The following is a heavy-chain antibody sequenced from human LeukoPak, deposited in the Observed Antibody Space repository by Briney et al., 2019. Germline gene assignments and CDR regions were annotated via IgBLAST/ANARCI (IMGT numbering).Heavy chain of an antibody. CDR3: ARDRGTYYYDSSGYYDAFDI. D-gene: IGHD3-22*01. V-gene: IGHV4-4*07. Sequence: SETLSLTCTVSVGSISSYYWSWIRQPAGKGLEWIGRIYTSGSTNYNPSLKSRVTMSVDTSKNQFSLKLSSVTAADTAVYYCARDRGTYYYDSSGYYDAFDIWGQGTMVTVSS. CDR1: VGSISSYY. J-gene: IGHJ3*02. CDR2: IYTSGST.